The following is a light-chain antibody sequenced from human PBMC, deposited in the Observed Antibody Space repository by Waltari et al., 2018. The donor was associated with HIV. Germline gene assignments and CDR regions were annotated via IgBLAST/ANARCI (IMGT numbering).Light chain of an antibody. J-gene: IGKJ3*01. V-gene: IGKV1D-13*01. CDR2: DAS. CDR1: QRISNH. Sequence: AVQLTQSPSSLSASVGDTVTITCRASQRISNHLAWYQMKPGTPPKLLIFDASTLQSGVPTRFSGTGSRAEFTLTISSLQPEDSATYYCQQFNNYPRTFGPGTKL. CDR3: QQFNNYPRT.